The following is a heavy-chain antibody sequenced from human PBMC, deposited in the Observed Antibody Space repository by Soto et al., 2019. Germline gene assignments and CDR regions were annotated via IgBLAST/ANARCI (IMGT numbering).Heavy chain of an antibody. CDR3: VALVSQDVDP. V-gene: IGHV5-10-1*01. D-gene: IGHD6-6*01. J-gene: IGHJ5*02. Sequence: PGESLKISCKGSGYSFPHYWISWVRQMPGKGLEWMGRIDPSDSRTNYSPSFQGYVTMSVDKSINTAYLQWSSLKASDTAMYYCVALVSQDVDPWGQGTLLTVSS. CDR1: GYSFPHYW. CDR2: IDPSDSRT.